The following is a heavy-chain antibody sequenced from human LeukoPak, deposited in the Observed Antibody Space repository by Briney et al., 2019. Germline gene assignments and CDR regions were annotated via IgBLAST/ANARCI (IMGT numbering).Heavy chain of an antibody. J-gene: IGHJ4*02. D-gene: IGHD6-19*01. V-gene: IGHV3-64D*06. CDR1: GFTFSTLP. Sequence: PGGSLRLSCSASGFTFSTLPMHCVRQAPGKGLEYGSGSSSNGGSTYYAASAKGRFIISRDNSKNTLYLQMSSLRPEDTAVYCCVNQISGWVYWGQGTLVTVSS. CDR3: VNQISGWVY. CDR2: SSSNGGST.